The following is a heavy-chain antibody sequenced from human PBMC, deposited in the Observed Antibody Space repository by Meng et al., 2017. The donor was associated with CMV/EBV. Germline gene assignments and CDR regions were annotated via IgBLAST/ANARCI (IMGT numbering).Heavy chain of an antibody. Sequence: ASVKVSCKASGYTFTSYDINWVRQATGQGLEWMGWMNPNSGNTGYAQKFQGRVTITRNTSISTAYMELSSLRSEDTAVYYCARVRNWNPGLDPWGQGTLVTVSS. CDR1: GYTFTSYD. J-gene: IGHJ5*02. CDR3: ARVRNWNPGLDP. V-gene: IGHV1-8*03. D-gene: IGHD1-20*01. CDR2: MNPNSGNT.